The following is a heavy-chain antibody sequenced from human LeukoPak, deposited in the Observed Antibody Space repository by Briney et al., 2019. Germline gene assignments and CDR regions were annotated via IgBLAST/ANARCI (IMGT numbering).Heavy chain of an antibody. V-gene: IGHV4-4*02. CDR3: ARHEASGTGSMEYFDY. J-gene: IGHJ4*02. CDR2: IYHSGSA. D-gene: IGHD3-10*01. Sequence: SGTLSLTCAVSGDSISSSNWWSWVRQSPGKGLEWIGEIYHSGSANYNPSLKSRVIISVDTSKNQFSLKLSSVTAADTAVYYCARHEASGTGSMEYFDYWGQGTLVTVSS. CDR1: GDSISSSNW.